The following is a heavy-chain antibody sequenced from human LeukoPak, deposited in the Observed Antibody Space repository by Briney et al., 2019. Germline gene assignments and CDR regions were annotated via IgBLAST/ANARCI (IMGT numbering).Heavy chain of an antibody. CDR2: INPNSGGT. D-gene: IGHD1-26*01. CDR1: GYTFTCYY. V-gene: IGHV1-2*02. CDR3: ARDRGVGATLYYFDY. Sequence: ASVKVSCKASGYTFTCYYMHWVRQAPGQGLEWMGWINPNSGGTNYAQKFQGRVTMTRDTSISTAYMELSRLRSDDTAVYYCARDRGVGATLYYFDYWGQGTLVTVSS. J-gene: IGHJ4*02.